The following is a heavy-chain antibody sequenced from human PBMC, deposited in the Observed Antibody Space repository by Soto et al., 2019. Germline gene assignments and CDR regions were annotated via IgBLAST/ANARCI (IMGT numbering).Heavy chain of an antibody. CDR3: VRDSGAKLSSS. CDR2: MVPIYRTA. J-gene: IGHJ4*02. CDR1: GYAFSNND. D-gene: IGHD6-13*01. Sequence: GASVKVSCKASGYAFSNNDISWVRQSPGQGLEWVGGMVPIYRTADYAQKFQGRVTITADESARTSYMELRSLKSQDTAVYYCVRDSGAKLSSSWGQGTLVTVSS. V-gene: IGHV1-69*13.